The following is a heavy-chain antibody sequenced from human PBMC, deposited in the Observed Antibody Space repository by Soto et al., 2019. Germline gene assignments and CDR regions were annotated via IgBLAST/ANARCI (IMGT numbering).Heavy chain of an antibody. CDR1: EGTFSSYA. V-gene: IGHV1-69*13. CDR3: ARKYSSSCNYYYYGMDV. D-gene: IGHD6-6*01. J-gene: IGHJ6*02. Sequence: SVKVSCKATEGTFSSYAISWVRQHPGQGLEWMGGIIPIFGTANYAQKFQGRVTITADESTSTAYMELSSLRSEDTAVYYCARKYSSSCNYYYYGMDVWGQGTTVXVS. CDR2: IIPIFGTA.